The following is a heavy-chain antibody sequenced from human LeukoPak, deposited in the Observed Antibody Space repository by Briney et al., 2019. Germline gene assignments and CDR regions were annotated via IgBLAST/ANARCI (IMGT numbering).Heavy chain of an antibody. CDR2: INPNSGGT. D-gene: IGHD3-22*01. V-gene: IGHV1-2*02. Sequence: ASVKVSCDASEYTFTGYYMHWVRQGPGQGLEWMGWINPNSGGTNYAQKFQGRVTMTRDTSISTAYMELSRLRSDDTAVYYCARSYYYDSSGYPQYDYFDYWGQGTLVTVSS. CDR3: ARSYYYDSSGYPQYDYFDY. J-gene: IGHJ4*02. CDR1: EYTFTGYY.